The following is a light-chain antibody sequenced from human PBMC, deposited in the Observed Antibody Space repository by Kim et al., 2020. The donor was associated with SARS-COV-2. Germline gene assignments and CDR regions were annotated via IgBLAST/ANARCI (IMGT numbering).Light chain of an antibody. CDR1: SLRSYY. Sequence: SSELTQDPAVSVALGQTVRITCQGDSLRSYYASWYQQKPGQAPVLVIYGKNNRPSGIPDRFSGSSSGNTASLSITGAQAEDEADYYCNSRDSSGNHVFGTGTKVTLL. V-gene: IGLV3-19*01. CDR2: GKN. CDR3: NSRDSSGNHV. J-gene: IGLJ1*01.